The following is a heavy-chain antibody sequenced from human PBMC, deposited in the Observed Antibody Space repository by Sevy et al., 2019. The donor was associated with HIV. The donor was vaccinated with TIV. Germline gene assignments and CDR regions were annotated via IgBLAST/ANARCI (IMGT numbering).Heavy chain of an antibody. CDR2: INQAGSDK. V-gene: IGHV3-7*01. J-gene: IGHJ4*02. CDR1: GFTFSDSW. CDR3: AGGGFLSRY. D-gene: IGHD2-15*01. Sequence: GGSLRLSCAASGFTFSDSWMTWVRQGPGKGLERVANINQAGSDKYYVDSVRGRFTISRDNAKNSLYLQMNSLRVEDTALYYCAGGGFLSRYWGQGSLVTVSS.